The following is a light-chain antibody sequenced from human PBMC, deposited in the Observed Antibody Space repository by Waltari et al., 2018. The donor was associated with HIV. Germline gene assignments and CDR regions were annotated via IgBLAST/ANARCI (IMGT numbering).Light chain of an antibody. V-gene: IGKV1-17*02. J-gene: IGKJ4*01. Sequence: DIQMTQSPSSLSASIGERVTITCRASQAVSDDLGWYQQTPGEAPRRLIYSASSVENGVPSRFSGSRAGEDFTLTITNLQPEDCATYYCIQHHSYPLTFGGGTKVEI. CDR2: SAS. CDR3: IQHHSYPLT. CDR1: QAVSDD.